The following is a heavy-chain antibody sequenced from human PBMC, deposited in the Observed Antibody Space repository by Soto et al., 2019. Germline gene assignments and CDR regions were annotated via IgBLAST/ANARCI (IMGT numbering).Heavy chain of an antibody. Sequence: QITLKESGPTVVKPTETLTLTCTFSGFSLTTSGVGVGWVRQSPGKAPEWLALIYWDDHKPYSTYLNSRLIIPKYTSKNQLVLTMPNVDPADTATYYCAHRVLRTVFGLVTTTAIYFDFWGPVTPVVVSS. CDR2: IYWDDHK. CDR3: AHRVLRTVFGLVTTTAIYFDF. V-gene: IGHV2-5*02. D-gene: IGHD3-3*01. CDR1: GFSLTTSGVG. J-gene: IGHJ4*02.